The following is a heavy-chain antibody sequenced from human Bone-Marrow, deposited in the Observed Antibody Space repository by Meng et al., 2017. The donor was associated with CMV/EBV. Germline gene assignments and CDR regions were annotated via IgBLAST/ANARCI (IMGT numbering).Heavy chain of an antibody. V-gene: IGHV3-30-3*01. D-gene: IGHD2-2*02. J-gene: IGHJ4*02. Sequence: GGSLRLSCAASGFTVSSNYMSWVRQAPGKGLEWVAVISYDGSNKYYADSVKGRFTISRDNSKNTLYLQMNSLRAEDTAVYYCARDKTLYCSSTSCYTDLGEYYFDYWGQGTRVTVSS. CDR1: GFTVSSNY. CDR2: ISYDGSNK. CDR3: ARDKTLYCSSTSCYTDLGEYYFDY.